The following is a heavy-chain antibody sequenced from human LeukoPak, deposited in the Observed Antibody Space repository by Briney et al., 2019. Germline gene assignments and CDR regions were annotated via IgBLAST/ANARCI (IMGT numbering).Heavy chain of an antibody. Sequence: GGSLRLSCAASGFTFSSYEMNWVRQAPGKGLEWVSYISSSGSTIYYADSVKGRFTISRDNAKNPLYLQMNNLRAEDKTVYYCARLGYCSSTSCYAYYGMDVWGKGTTVTVSS. CDR2: ISSSGSTI. V-gene: IGHV3-48*03. CDR1: GFTFSSYE. CDR3: ARLGYCSSTSCYAYYGMDV. D-gene: IGHD2-2*01. J-gene: IGHJ6*04.